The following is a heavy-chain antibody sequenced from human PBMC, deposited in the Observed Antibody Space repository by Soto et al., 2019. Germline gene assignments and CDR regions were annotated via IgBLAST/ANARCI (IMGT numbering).Heavy chain of an antibody. J-gene: IGHJ6*03. CDR1: SGSISTSNW. CDR2: IYRSGST. D-gene: IGHD3-10*01. V-gene: IGHV4-4*02. CDR3: ARGNRDYYYYMDV. Sequence: QVQLQESGPGLVKPSGTLSLTCAVSSGSISTSNWWSWVRQPPGKGLEWIGEIYRSGSTNYNPSLKSRVPISVDKSKNQFSLKLSSVTAADTAVYYCARGNRDYYYYMDVWGKGTTVTVSS.